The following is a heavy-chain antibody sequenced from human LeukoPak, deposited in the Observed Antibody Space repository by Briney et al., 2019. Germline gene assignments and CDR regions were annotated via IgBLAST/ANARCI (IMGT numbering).Heavy chain of an antibody. CDR2: IRYDGSNK. Sequence: GGSLRLSCGASGFTFSNYGMHWVRQAPGKGLEWVAFIRYDGSNKYYADSVKGRFTISRDNSKNMLFLQMNSLRAEDTAVYYCAKGYDYYRDVWGKGTTVTISS. V-gene: IGHV3-30*02. CDR1: GFTFSNYG. J-gene: IGHJ6*03. CDR3: AKGYDYYRDV.